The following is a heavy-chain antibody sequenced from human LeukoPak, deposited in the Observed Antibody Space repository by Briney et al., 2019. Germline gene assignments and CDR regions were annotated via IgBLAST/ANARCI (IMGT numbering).Heavy chain of an antibody. Sequence: PSETLSLTCTVSGGSISSSSYYWGWIRQPPGKGLEWIGSIYYSGSTYYNPSLKSRVTISVDTSKNQFSLKLSSVTAADTAVYYCASTYQLWYVGDYWGQGTLVTVSS. V-gene: IGHV4-39*07. CDR3: ASTYQLWYVGDY. D-gene: IGHD5-18*01. J-gene: IGHJ4*02. CDR2: IYYSGST. CDR1: GGSISSSSYY.